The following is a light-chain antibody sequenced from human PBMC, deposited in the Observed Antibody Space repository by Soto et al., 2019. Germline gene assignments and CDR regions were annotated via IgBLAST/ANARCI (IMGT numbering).Light chain of an antibody. CDR3: SSSSSSNTFV. Sequence: QSALTQPASVSGAPGQSITISCTATNSDVNYVSWHQQHPGKAPKLMIYGVINRSSGVSTRFSGSKSGNTASLTISWLQAEDEAAYYCSSSSSSNTFVFGTGTKLTVL. V-gene: IGLV2-14*01. CDR1: NSDVNY. J-gene: IGLJ1*01. CDR2: GVI.